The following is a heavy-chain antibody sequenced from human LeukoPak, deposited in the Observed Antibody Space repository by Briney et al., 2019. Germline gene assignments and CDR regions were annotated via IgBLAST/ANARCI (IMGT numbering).Heavy chain of an antibody. V-gene: IGHV4-38-2*02. Sequence: SETLSLTCTVSGYSISSGYYWGWIRQPPGKGLEWIGSIYHSGSTYYNPSLKSRVTISVDTSKNQFSLKLSSVTAADTAVYYCAIWFGELRSFDYWGQGTLVTVSS. CDR3: AIWFGELRSFDY. CDR2: IYHSGST. J-gene: IGHJ4*02. CDR1: GYSISSGYY. D-gene: IGHD3-10*01.